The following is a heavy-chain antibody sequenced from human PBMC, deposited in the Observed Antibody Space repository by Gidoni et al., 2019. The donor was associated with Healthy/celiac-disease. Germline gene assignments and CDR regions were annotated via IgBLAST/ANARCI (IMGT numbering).Heavy chain of an antibody. V-gene: IGHV4-34*01. J-gene: IGHJ4*02. Sequence: QVQLQQWGEGLLKPSETLSLTCAVYGGSFSGYYWSWIRQPPGKGLEWIWEINHSGNTNYNPSLKSRVTISVDTSKNQFSLKLSSVTAADTAVYYCARSRVIQLWSHWGQGTLVTVSS. CDR1: GGSFSGYY. D-gene: IGHD5-18*01. CDR2: INHSGNT. CDR3: ARSRVIQLWSH.